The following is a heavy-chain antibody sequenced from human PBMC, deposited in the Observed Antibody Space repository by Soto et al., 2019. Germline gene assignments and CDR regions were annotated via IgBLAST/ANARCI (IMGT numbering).Heavy chain of an antibody. J-gene: IGHJ5*02. Sequence: PSETLSLTCTVSGASIRSTDYYWSWIRQAPGKGLEWIGYVYYTGSTYYNPSLMSRLTISADTSKNQFSLKLTSVTAAETAVYYCVRPAREGAVAPHWFDRWGQGTQVTVSS. V-gene: IGHV4-30-4*01. CDR1: GASIRSTDYY. CDR3: VRPAREGAVAPHWFDR. CDR2: VYYTGST.